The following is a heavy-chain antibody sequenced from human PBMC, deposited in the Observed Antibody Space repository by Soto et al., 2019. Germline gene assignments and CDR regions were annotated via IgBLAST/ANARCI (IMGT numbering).Heavy chain of an antibody. D-gene: IGHD3-3*01. CDR1: GFTFSSYS. CDR3: ARDLLRFLEWSHLSYYYYGMDV. CDR2: ISSSSSYI. J-gene: IGHJ6*02. Sequence: PGGSLRLSCAASGFTFSSYSMNWVRQAPGKGLEWVSSISSSSSYIYYADSVKGRFTISRDNAKNSLYLQMNSLRAEDTAVYYCARDLLRFLEWSHLSYYYYGMDVWGQGTTVTVSS. V-gene: IGHV3-21*01.